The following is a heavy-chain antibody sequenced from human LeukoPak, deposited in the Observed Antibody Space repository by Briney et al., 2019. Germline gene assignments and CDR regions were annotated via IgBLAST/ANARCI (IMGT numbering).Heavy chain of an antibody. CDR1: GFTFSSYS. Sequence: QAGGSLRLSCAASGFTFSSYSMNWVRQTPGKGLEWVSYISSSSSTIYYADSVKGRFTISRDNAKNSLYLQMNSLRAEDTAVYYCAREPDCSSTSCQSPNWFDPWGQGTLVTVTS. CDR2: ISSSSSTI. CDR3: AREPDCSSTSCQSPNWFDP. D-gene: IGHD2-2*01. V-gene: IGHV3-48*04. J-gene: IGHJ5*02.